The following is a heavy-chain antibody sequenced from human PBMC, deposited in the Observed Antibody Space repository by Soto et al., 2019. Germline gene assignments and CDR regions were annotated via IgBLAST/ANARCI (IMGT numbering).Heavy chain of an antibody. CDR1: GYTFTSYG. Sequence: QVQLVQSGAEVKKPGASVKVSCKASGYTFTSYGISWVRQAPGQGLEWMGWISAYNGNTNYAQKLQGRVTMTTDTTTSTAYMELRGLRSDDTAVYYCARGLGVSEQWLVGTDAFDIWGQGTMVTVSS. D-gene: IGHD6-19*01. V-gene: IGHV1-18*01. CDR2: ISAYNGNT. CDR3: ARGLGVSEQWLVGTDAFDI. J-gene: IGHJ3*02.